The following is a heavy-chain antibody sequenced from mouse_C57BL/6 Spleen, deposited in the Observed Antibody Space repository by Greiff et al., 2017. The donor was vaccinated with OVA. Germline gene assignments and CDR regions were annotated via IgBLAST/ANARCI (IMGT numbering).Heavy chain of an antibody. CDR3: ARERDSSGVYAMDY. CDR1: GFTFSDYG. Sequence: EVHLVESGGGLVKPGGSLKLSCAASGFTFSDYGMHWVRQAPEKGLEWVAYISSGSSTIYYADTVKGRFTLSRDNAKNTLFLQMTSLRSEDTAMYYCARERDSSGVYAMDYWGQGTSVTVSS. V-gene: IGHV5-17*01. J-gene: IGHJ4*01. CDR2: ISSGSSTI. D-gene: IGHD3-2*02.